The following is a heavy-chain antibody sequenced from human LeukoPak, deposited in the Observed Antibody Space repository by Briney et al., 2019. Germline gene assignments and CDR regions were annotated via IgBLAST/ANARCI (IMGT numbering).Heavy chain of an antibody. J-gene: IGHJ4*02. CDR3: ARGSKYSPRLDY. CDR1: GGSFSGYS. D-gene: IGHD6-6*01. CDR2: MSHSGYP. Sequence: PSETLSLTCAVYGGSFSGYSWTWIRQPPGKGLEWIGEMSHSGYPNYNPSLKSRVTISVDTSKNQFSLKLSSVTAADTAVYYCARGSKYSPRLDYWGQGTLVTVSS. V-gene: IGHV4-34*01.